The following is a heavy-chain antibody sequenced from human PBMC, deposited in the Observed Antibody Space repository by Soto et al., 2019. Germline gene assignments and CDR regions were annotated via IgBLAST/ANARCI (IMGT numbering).Heavy chain of an antibody. J-gene: IGHJ4*02. V-gene: IGHV1-3*01. CDR2: INAGNGDT. CDR3: ARDPGTGAALRAYHFDY. D-gene: IGHD1-1*01. Sequence: SVKVPCEASRYSFPTYALHWGRQAPAQRLEGMGGINAGNGDTKYSEKFQARVTITRDTSANTAYMELSSLRSEDTSVYYCARDPGTGAALRAYHFDYWGQGTLVTVSS. CDR1: RYSFPTYA.